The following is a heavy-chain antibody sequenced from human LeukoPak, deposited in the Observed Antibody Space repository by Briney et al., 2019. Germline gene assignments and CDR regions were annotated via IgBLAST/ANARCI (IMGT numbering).Heavy chain of an antibody. CDR3: AREARTTENWFDP. CDR2: IYHSGST. V-gene: IGHV4-38-2*02. Sequence: SETLSLTCTVSGYSISSGYYWGWIRQPPGKGLEWIGSIYHSGSTYYNPSLKSRVTISVDTSKNQFSLKPSSVTAADTAVYYCAREARTTENWFDPWGQGTLVTVSS. D-gene: IGHD2/OR15-2a*01. J-gene: IGHJ5*02. CDR1: GYSISSGYY.